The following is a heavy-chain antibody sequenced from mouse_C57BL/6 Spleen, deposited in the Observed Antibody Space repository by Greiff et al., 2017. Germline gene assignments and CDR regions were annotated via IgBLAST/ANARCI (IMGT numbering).Heavy chain of an antibody. CDR3: TTLTGREDYFDY. J-gene: IGHJ2*01. CDR1: GFNIKDDY. D-gene: IGHD4-1*01. V-gene: IGHV14-4*01. CDR2: IDPENGDT. Sequence: EVQLQQSGAELVRPGASVKLSCTASGFNIKDDYMHWVKQRPEQGLEWIGWIDPENGDTEYASKFQGKATITADTSSNTAYLQLSSLTSEDPAVYYCTTLTGREDYFDYWGQGTTLTVSS.